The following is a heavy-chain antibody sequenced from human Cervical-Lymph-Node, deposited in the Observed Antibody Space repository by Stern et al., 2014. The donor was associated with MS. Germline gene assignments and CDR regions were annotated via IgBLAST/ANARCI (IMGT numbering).Heavy chain of an antibody. D-gene: IGHD3-3*01. CDR3: AGSGTYYPDY. V-gene: IGHV4-59*08. J-gene: IGHJ4*02. Sequence: VQLVESGPGLVKPSETLSLTCSVSGGSISSYYWNWIRQPPGKGLEWIANVHYSWTTNYNPPLQSRVTILLDTSMNKISLKLPSVTAADTAVYYCAGSGTYYPDYWGQGILVTVSS. CDR1: GGSISSYY. CDR2: VHYSWTT.